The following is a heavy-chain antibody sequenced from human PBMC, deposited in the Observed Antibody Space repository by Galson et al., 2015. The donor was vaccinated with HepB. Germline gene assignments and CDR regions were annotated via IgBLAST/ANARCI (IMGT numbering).Heavy chain of an antibody. Sequence: SVKVSCKASGGTFSSYTISWVRQAPGQGLEWMGRIIPILGIANYAQKFQGRVTITADKSTSTAYMELSSLRSEDTAVYYCARGILGYCSGGGCSFAFDIWGQGTMVTVSS. CDR2: IIPILGIA. J-gene: IGHJ3*02. CDR1: GGTFSSYT. CDR3: ARGILGYCSGGGCSFAFDI. V-gene: IGHV1-69*02. D-gene: IGHD2-15*01.